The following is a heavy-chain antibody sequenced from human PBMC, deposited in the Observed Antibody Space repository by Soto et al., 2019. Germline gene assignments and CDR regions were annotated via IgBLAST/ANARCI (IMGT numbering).Heavy chain of an antibody. CDR3: ARQGSNTLTTLVY. Sequence: QLQLQESGPGLVKPSETLSLTCTVSGGSISSSSYYWGWIRQPPGKGLEWIGSIYYSGSTYYNPSVKSRVTVSVDPSKNQCSLKLSSVTAADTAVYYGARQGSNTLTTLVYWVQGTLVTVSS. D-gene: IGHD4-17*01. V-gene: IGHV4-39*01. CDR2: IYYSGST. J-gene: IGHJ4*02. CDR1: GGSISSSSYY.